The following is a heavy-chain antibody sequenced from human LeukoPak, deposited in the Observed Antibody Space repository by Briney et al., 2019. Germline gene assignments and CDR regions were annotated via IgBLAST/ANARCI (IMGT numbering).Heavy chain of an antibody. J-gene: IGHJ6*03. V-gene: IGHV1-69*05. Sequence: ASVKVSCKASGGTFSSYAISWVRQAPGQGLEWMGGIIPIFGTANYAQKFQGRVTITTDESTSTAYMELSGLRSEDTAVYYCARDRGYSYDNYYYYYMDVWGKGPRSPSP. CDR2: IIPIFGTA. CDR3: ARDRGYSYDNYYYYYMDV. CDR1: GGTFSSYA. D-gene: IGHD5-18*01.